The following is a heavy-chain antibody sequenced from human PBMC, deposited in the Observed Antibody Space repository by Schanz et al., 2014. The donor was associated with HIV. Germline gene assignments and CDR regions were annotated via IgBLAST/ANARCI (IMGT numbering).Heavy chain of an antibody. CDR3: AKFLRKYDYYGMDV. J-gene: IGHJ6*02. V-gene: IGHV3-23*04. Sequence: EVVLVESGGGLVQPGGSLRLSCAASGFRFSRDWMTWVRQAPGKGLEWVSTIIGSGGRTYYADSVKGRFTISRDNSMNTLYLQMNSLRAEDTAVYYCAKFLRKYDYYGMDVWGQGTTVTVSS. CDR2: IIGSGGRT. CDR1: GFRFSRDW.